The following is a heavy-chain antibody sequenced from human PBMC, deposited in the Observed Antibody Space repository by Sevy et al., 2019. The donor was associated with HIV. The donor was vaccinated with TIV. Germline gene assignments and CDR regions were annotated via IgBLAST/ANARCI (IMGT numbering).Heavy chain of an antibody. Sequence: GESLKISCTTSGFTFRIYAMSWVRQAPGKGLEWVSAISGSGSSTYYADSVKGRFTISRDNSKNTLYLQMNSLRAEDTAVFYCAKEGGSHYDTGGSFDDWGQGTRVTVSS. D-gene: IGHD3-10*01. CDR1: GFTFRIYA. CDR3: AKEGGSHYDTGGSFDD. CDR2: ISGSGSST. J-gene: IGHJ4*02. V-gene: IGHV3-23*01.